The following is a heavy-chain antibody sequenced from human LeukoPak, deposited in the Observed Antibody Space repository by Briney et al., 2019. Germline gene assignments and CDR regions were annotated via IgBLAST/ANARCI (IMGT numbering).Heavy chain of an antibody. CDR3: ARDDCGDTCYPGGY. Sequence: ASVTVSCKASGHTFTNYVIHWVRQAPGQRPEWMGWINAGNGDTKYSHHFQGRVTITRDTSASTAYMEMSSLTSEDTALYYCARDDCGDTCYPGGYWGQGTLVTVSS. CDR1: GHTFTNYV. CDR2: INAGNGDT. V-gene: IGHV1-3*01. J-gene: IGHJ4*02. D-gene: IGHD2-2*01.